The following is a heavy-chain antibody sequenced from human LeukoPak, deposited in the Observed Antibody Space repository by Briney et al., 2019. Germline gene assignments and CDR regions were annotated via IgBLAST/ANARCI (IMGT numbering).Heavy chain of an antibody. D-gene: IGHD1-1*01. J-gene: IGHJ5*02. CDR1: GGTFGNYD. CDR3: ATSVHTNAGPAYNWFDP. Sequence: ASVSVSFKASGGTFGNYDFHWVRQAPGQGREWMGRTIFLVALTQYAQTCHGRLTITADKSTRTAYIELTSLRSDDTAVYYCATSVHTNAGPAYNWFDPWGQGTLVTVSS. V-gene: IGHV1-69*04. CDR2: TIFLVALT.